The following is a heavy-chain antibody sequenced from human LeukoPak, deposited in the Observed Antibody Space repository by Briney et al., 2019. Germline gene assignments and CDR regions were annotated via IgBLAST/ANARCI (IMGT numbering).Heavy chain of an antibody. V-gene: IGHV3-7*01. D-gene: IGHD7-27*01. Sequence: GGSLRLSCVASGFTFSNYWMTWFRRTPGKGLEWVGNINQDGSEKYYLDSVRGRFTISRDNAKNSLYLQMNSLRVEDTAIYYCARDYVWGSSESDYWGQGTLVTVSS. CDR2: INQDGSEK. CDR1: GFTFSNYW. J-gene: IGHJ4*02. CDR3: ARDYVWGSSESDY.